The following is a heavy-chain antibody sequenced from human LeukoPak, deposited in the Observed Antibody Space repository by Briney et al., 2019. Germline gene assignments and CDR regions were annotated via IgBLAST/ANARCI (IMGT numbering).Heavy chain of an antibody. CDR3: AKELRSSGDWYFDL. J-gene: IGHJ2*01. Sequence: LPGGSLRLSCAASGFTFSSYAMHWVRQAPGKGLEWVAVISYDGSNKYYADSVKGRFTISRDNSKNTLYLQMNSLRAEDTAVYYCAKELRSSGDWYFDLWGRGTLVTVSS. V-gene: IGHV3-30-3*01. CDR2: ISYDGSNK. D-gene: IGHD6-19*01. CDR1: GFTFSSYA.